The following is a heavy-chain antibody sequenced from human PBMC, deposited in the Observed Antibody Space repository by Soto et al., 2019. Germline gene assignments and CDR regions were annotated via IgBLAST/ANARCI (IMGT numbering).Heavy chain of an antibody. D-gene: IGHD6-19*01. J-gene: IGHJ5*02. V-gene: IGHV3-66*01. CDR3: ARGIAVAVNWFDP. Sequence: PGGSLRLSCAASGFTVSSNYMSWVRQAPGKGLEWVSVIYSGGSTYYADSVKGRFTISRDNSKNTLYLQMNSLRAEDTAVYYCARGIAVAVNWFDPWGQGTLVTVSS. CDR2: IYSGGST. CDR1: GFTVSSNY.